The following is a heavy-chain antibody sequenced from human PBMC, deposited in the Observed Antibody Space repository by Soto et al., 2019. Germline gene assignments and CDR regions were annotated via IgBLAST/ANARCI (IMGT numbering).Heavy chain of an antibody. V-gene: IGHV3-9*01. J-gene: IGHJ3*02. Sequence: EVQLVESGGGLVQPGRSLRLSCATSGFTFGDYAMHWVRQGPGKGLEWVSGIDWNSGIIVYADSVKGRFTISRDNAKNSLYLQMTSLRPDDTAFYYCAKNMPNRVAGARSAFDIWGQGTMVTVSS. CDR3: AKNMPNRVAGARSAFDI. CDR2: IDWNSGII. D-gene: IGHD2-15*01. CDR1: GFTFGDYA.